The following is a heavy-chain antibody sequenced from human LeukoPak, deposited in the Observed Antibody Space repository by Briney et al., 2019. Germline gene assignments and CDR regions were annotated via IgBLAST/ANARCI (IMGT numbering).Heavy chain of an antibody. V-gene: IGHV4-34*01. CDR1: GGSFSGYY. D-gene: IGHD1-1*01. CDR3: ARKGKVEGYYFDY. J-gene: IGHJ4*02. Sequence: KPSETLSLTCAVYGGSFSGYYWSWIRQPPGKGLEWIGEINHSGSTNYNPSLKSRVTISVDTSKNQFSLKLSSVTAADTAVYYCARKGKVEGYYFDYWGQGTLVTVSS. CDR2: INHSGST.